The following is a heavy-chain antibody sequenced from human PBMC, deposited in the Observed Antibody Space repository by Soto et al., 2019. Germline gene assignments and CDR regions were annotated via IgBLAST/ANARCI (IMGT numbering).Heavy chain of an antibody. Sequence: QVQLVQSGAEEKKPGASVKVSCKASGYTFTSYAMHWVRQAPGQRLEWLGWINAGNVNTKYSQKFQGRVTITRDTSASTANMELSSLRSEDTAGYYCARDILFDYWGQGTLVTVSS. V-gene: IGHV1-3*05. CDR3: ARDILFDY. D-gene: IGHD2-15*01. CDR1: GYTFTSYA. CDR2: INAGNVNT. J-gene: IGHJ4*02.